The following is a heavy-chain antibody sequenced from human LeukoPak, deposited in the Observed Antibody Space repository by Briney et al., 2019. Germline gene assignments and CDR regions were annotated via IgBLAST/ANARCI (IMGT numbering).Heavy chain of an antibody. V-gene: IGHV4-59*08. Sequence: SETLSLTCTVSGGSISSYYWSWIRQPPGKGLEWIGYIYYSGSTNYNPSLKSRVTISVDTSKNQFSLKLSSVTAADTAVYYCARHVYSGITIFDYWGQGTLVTVS. J-gene: IGHJ4*02. D-gene: IGHD3-3*01. CDR3: ARHVYSGITIFDY. CDR1: GGSISSYY. CDR2: IYYSGST.